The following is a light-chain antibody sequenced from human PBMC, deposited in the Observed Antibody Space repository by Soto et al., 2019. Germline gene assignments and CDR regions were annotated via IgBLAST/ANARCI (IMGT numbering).Light chain of an antibody. CDR3: AAWDDSLNGPV. J-gene: IGLJ2*01. CDR1: SSNIGSNA. CDR2: YDD. Sequence: QSVLTQPPSVSEAPRQRVTISCSGNSSNIGSNAVNWYQQLPGKAPKLLIYYDDLLPSGVSDRFSGSKSGTSASLAISGLQSEDEADYYCAAWDDSLNGPVFGGGTKLTVL. V-gene: IGLV1-36*01.